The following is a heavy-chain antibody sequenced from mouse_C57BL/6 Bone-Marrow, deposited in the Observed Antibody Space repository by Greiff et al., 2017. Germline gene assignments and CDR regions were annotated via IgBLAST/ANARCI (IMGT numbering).Heavy chain of an antibody. Sequence: VQLQQPGAELVMPGASVKLSCKASGYTFTSYWMHWVKQRPGQGLEWIGEIDPSDSYTNYNQKFKGKSTLTVDKSSSTAYMQLSSLTSEDSAVYYCARPARAYYFDYWGQGTTLTVSS. V-gene: IGHV1-69*01. CDR2: IDPSDSYT. D-gene: IGHD3-3*01. CDR3: ARPARAYYFDY. J-gene: IGHJ2*01. CDR1: GYTFTSYW.